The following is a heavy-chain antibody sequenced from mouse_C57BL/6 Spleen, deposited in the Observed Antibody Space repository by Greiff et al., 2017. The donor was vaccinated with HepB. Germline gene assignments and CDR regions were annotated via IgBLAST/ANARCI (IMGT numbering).Heavy chain of an antibody. CDR2: IDPETGGT. D-gene: IGHD2-4*01. J-gene: IGHJ2*01. Sequence: QVQLQQSGAELVRPGASVTLSCKASGYTFTDYEMHWVTQTPVHGLEWIGAIDPETGGTAYNQKFKGKAILTADKSSSTAYMELRSLTSADSAVYYCTSRIYYDYDEDYWGQGTTLTVSS. V-gene: IGHV1-15*01. CDR3: TSRIYYDYDEDY. CDR1: GYTFTDYE.